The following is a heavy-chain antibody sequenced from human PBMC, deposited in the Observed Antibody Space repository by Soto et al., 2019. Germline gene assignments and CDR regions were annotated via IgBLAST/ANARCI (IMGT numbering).Heavy chain of an antibody. CDR3: ARLSPQRAARPWYYYMDV. D-gene: IGHD6-6*01. V-gene: IGHV5-51*01. CDR2: IYPGDSDT. Sequence: GESLKISCKGSGYSFTSYWIGWVRQMPGKGLEWMGIIYPGDSDTRYSPSFQGQVTISADKSISTAYLQWSSLKASDTAMYYCARLSPQRAARPWYYYMDVWGKGTTVTVSS. J-gene: IGHJ6*03. CDR1: GYSFTSYW.